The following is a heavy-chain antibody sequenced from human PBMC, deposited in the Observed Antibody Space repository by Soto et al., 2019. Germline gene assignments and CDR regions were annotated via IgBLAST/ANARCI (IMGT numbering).Heavy chain of an antibody. D-gene: IGHD1-1*01. CDR1: GGSISRGGYA. CDR2: IYHSGYT. CDR3: ARDQLEGNWFDP. J-gene: IGHJ5*02. Sequence: SETLSLTCTVSGGSISRGGYARNWIRQAPGKGLEWIGYIYHSGYTLYNPSLKGRVTISVDKSKNHFSLNLTSVTAADTAVYYCARDQLEGNWFDPWGQGTLVTVSS. V-gene: IGHV4-30-2*01.